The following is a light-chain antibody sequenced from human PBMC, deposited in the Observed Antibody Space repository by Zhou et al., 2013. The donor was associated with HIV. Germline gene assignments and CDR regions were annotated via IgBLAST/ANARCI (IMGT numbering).Light chain of an antibody. J-gene: IGKJ2*02. CDR2: AAS. V-gene: IGKV1-17*01. CDR3: LQHNSYPRT. CDR1: QSISTF. Sequence: IQMTQSPSTLSASVGDRVTITCRASQSISTFLNWYQQKPGKAPKLLIFAASSLQSGVPSGFSGSGSGTEFTLTISSLQPEDFATYYCLQHNSYPRTFGQGTKLEIK.